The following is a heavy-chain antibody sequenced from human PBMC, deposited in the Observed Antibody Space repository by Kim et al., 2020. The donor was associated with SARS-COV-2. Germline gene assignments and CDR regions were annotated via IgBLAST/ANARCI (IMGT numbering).Heavy chain of an antibody. Sequence: SETLSLTCTVSGGSISSGDYYWSWIRQPPGKGLACIGYIYYSGSTYSNPSLKSRVIIAIDTSKNPFSLMLTSVTAADTAVYYCARSKFNFYDSTGYHTLGQRTLVTVSS. V-gene: IGHV4-30-4*01. CDR2: IYYSGST. J-gene: IGHJ5*01. CDR1: GGSISSGDYY. CDR3: ARSKFNFYDSTGYHT. D-gene: IGHD3-22*01.